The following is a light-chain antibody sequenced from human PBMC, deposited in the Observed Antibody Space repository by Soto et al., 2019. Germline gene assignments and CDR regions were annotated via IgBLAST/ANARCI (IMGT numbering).Light chain of an antibody. J-gene: IGLJ2*01. CDR2: DVN. Sequence: QSALTQPASVSGSPGQSITISCTGASSDIGAYNFVSWYQQHPGKAPKLMLYDVNIRPSGVSNRFSGSKSGNTASLTISERQAEDEADYYCTSWTTSTPVIVGGGSKVTVL. CDR1: SSDIGAYNF. CDR3: TSWTTSTPVI. V-gene: IGLV2-14*03.